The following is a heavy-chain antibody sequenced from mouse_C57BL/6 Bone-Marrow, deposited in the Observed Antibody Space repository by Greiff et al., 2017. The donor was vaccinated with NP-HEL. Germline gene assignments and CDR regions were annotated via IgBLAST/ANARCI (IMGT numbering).Heavy chain of an antibody. D-gene: IGHD2-2*01. Sequence: EVKVVESGGGLVKPGGSLKLSCAASGFTFSSYAMSWVRQTPEKRLEWVATISDGGSYTYYPDNVKGRFTISRDNAKNNLYLQMSHLKSEDTAMYYCARDHGYDVHWYFDVWGTGTTVTVSS. J-gene: IGHJ1*03. CDR3: ARDHGYDVHWYFDV. V-gene: IGHV5-4*01. CDR1: GFTFSSYA. CDR2: ISDGGSYT.